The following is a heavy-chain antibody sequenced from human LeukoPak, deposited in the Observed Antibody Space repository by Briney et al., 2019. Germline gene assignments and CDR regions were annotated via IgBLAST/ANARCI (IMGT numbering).Heavy chain of an antibody. CDR1: GFTFDDNA. D-gene: IGHD3-22*01. CDR3: AKDINHLPYYYDSSGHTAFDY. V-gene: IGHV3-9*01. Sequence: GGSLRLSCAASGFTFDDNAMHWVRQAQGKGLEWVSGISWISGSTGYADSVKGRFTISRDNAKNSLYLQMNSLRAEDTAVYYCAKDINHLPYYYDSSGHTAFDYWGQGTLVTVSS. J-gene: IGHJ4*02. CDR2: ISWISGST.